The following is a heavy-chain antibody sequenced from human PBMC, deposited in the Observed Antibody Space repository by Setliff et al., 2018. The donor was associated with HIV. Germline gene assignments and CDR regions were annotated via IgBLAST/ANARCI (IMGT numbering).Heavy chain of an antibody. Sequence: ASVKVSFKASGYTFTGYYIHWVRRAPGQGLEWMGRINPSSGGTNYAPKFRGRVTMTRDKSISTAYMELSRLRSDDTAVYYCATWGGSPDGYFYYYMDVWGKGTTVTVSS. J-gene: IGHJ6*03. CDR3: ATWGGSPDGYFYYYMDV. CDR1: GYTFTGYY. CDR2: INPSSGGT. D-gene: IGHD1-26*01. V-gene: IGHV1-2*06.